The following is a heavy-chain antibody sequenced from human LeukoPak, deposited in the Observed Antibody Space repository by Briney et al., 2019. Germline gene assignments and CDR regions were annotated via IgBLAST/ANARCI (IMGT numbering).Heavy chain of an antibody. D-gene: IGHD2-15*01. CDR2: IYYSGRT. CDR3: ARDGKAIRVGVVVAATGTADAFDI. Sequence: PSETLSLTCTVSGGSISSYYWNWIRQPPGKGLEWIGYIYYSGRTNYNPSLKSRVTISVDTSKNQFSLKLSSVTAADTAVYYCARDGKAIRVGVVVAATGTADAFDIWGQGTMVTVSS. CDR1: GGSISSYY. J-gene: IGHJ3*02. V-gene: IGHV4-59*01.